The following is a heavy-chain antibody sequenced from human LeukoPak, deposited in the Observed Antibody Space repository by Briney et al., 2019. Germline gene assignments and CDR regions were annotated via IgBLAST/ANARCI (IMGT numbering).Heavy chain of an antibody. J-gene: IGHJ5*02. D-gene: IGHD6-13*01. Sequence: SQTLSLTCAVSGDSVSSNSAAWHWIRQSPSRGLEWLGRTYYKSKWYNDYALSVKSRITINPDTSENQFSLKLNSVTAADTAVYYCARVVAAAGNNWFDPWGQGTLVTVSS. CDR3: ARVVAAAGNNWFDP. V-gene: IGHV6-1*01. CDR1: GDSVSSNSAA. CDR2: TYYKSKWYN.